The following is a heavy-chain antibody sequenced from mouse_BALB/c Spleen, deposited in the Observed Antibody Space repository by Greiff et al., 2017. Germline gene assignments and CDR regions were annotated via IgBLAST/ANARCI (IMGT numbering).Heavy chain of an antibody. CDR2: ISYSGST. V-gene: IGHV3-8*02. D-gene: IGHD1-1*01. CDR3: ARSYGSPPWFAY. Sequence: EVKLQESGPSLVKPSQTLSLTCSVTGDSITSGYWNWIRKFPGNKLECMGYISYSGSTYYNPSLKSRISITRDTSKNQYYLQLNSVTTEDTATYYCARSYGSPPWFAYWGQGTLVTVSA. CDR1: GDSITSGY. J-gene: IGHJ3*01.